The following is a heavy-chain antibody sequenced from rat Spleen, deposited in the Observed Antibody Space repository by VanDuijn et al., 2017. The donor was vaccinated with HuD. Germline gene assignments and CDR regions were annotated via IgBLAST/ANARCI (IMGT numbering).Heavy chain of an antibody. CDR1: GFTFSDYY. CDR3: VRPHPGYYVMDA. CDR2: ITYDGSST. Sequence: EVQLVESDGGLVQPGRSLKLSCAASGFTFSDYYMTWVRQAPTKGLEWVATITYDGSSTYYRDSVKGRFTISRDNVKSTLYLQMDSLRSEDTATYYCVRPHPGYYVMDAWGQGASVTVSS. J-gene: IGHJ4*01. D-gene: IGHD1-4*01. V-gene: IGHV5-29*01.